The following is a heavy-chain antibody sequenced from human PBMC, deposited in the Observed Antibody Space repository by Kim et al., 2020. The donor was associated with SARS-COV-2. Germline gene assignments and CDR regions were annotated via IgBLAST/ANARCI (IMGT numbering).Heavy chain of an antibody. CDR1: GFTFSSYG. V-gene: IGHV3-33*01. D-gene: IGHD6-19*01. CDR2: IWYDGSNK. J-gene: IGHJ6*02. Sequence: GGSLRLSCAASGFTFSSYGMHWVRQAPGKGLEWVAVIWYDGSNKYYADSVKGRFTISRDNSKNTLYLQMNSLRAEDTAVYYCARDLSVAGTRRDRPYYYYYYGMDVWGQGTTVTVSS. CDR3: ARDLSVAGTRRDRPYYYYYYGMDV.